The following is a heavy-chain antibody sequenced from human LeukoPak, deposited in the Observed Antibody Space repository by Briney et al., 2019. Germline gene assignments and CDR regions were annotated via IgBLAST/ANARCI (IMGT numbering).Heavy chain of an antibody. J-gene: IGHJ3*02. V-gene: IGHV4-39*07. CDR3: ARVAVRVNAFDI. CDR1: GGSISSYY. D-gene: IGHD3-10*01. CDR2: IYYSGST. Sequence: SETLSLTCTVSGGSISSYYWGWIRQPPGKGLEWIGSIYYSGSTYYNPSLKSRVTISVDTSKNQFSLKLSSVTAADTAVYYCARVAVRVNAFDIWGQGTMVTVSS.